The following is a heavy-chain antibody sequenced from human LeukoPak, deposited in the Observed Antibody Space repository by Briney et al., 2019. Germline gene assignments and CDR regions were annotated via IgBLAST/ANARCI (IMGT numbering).Heavy chain of an antibody. D-gene: IGHD4/OR15-4a*01. CDR2: IKDDGSEK. V-gene: IGHV3-7*02. CDR1: GFXFSSYW. J-gene: IGHJ4*02. CDR3: ASLTQGN. Sequence: GGSLRLSCGASGFXFSSYWISWVRQAPGKGLEWVATIKDDGSEKYYVDSVKGRFSISRDNAKNSLYLQMDSLRVEDTAVYYCASLTQGNWGQGTLVTVSS.